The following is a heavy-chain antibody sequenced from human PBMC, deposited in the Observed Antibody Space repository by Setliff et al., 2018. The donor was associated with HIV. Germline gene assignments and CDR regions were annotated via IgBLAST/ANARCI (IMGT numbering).Heavy chain of an antibody. Sequence: PGGSLRLSCGGSGFNFNNYAMYWVRQAPGKGLEWVSGISWNADFTAYAESTKGRFTISRDNARKSLYLQMNSLTTEDTALYYCVRDGSLAGLYFHYMDVWGKGTTVTVS. V-gene: IGHV3-9*01. CDR2: ISWNADFT. CDR3: VRDGSLAGLYFHYMDV. D-gene: IGHD6-19*01. J-gene: IGHJ6*03. CDR1: GFNFNNYA.